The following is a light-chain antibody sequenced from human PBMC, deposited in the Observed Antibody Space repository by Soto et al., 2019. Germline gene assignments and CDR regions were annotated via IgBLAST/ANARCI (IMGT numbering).Light chain of an antibody. CDR1: QGISNY. Sequence: DIQMTQSPSSLSASVGDRVTIACRASQGISNYLAWFQQKPGKVPKLLIFAASALQSGVPSRFSGSGSGTDFTLTIGSLQPEDVATYYCQTYDTAPAWAFRQGTRVEIK. V-gene: IGKV1-27*01. CDR3: QTYDTAPAWA. J-gene: IGKJ1*01. CDR2: AAS.